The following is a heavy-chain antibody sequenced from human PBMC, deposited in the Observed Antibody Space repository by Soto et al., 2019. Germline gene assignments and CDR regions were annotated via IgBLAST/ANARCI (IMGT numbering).Heavy chain of an antibody. CDR3: ATSVGPFYDYIWGSYRRTPFDY. CDR1: GYTLAKVY. CDR2: FDPEDGET. D-gene: IGHD3-16*02. J-gene: IGHJ4*02. V-gene: IGHV1-24*01. Sequence: VNLLSKAAGYTLAKVYMSWVRQALGKELEWMGGFDPEDGETIYAQKFQGRVTMTEDTSTDTAYMELSSLRSEDTAVYYCATSVGPFYDYIWGSYRRTPFDYWGQGTLVTVSS.